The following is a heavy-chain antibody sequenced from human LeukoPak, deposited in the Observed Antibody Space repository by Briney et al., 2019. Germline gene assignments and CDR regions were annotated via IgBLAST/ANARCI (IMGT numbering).Heavy chain of an antibody. D-gene: IGHD3-10*01. J-gene: IGHJ4*02. Sequence: PGGSLRLSCAASEFTVSSNYMSWVRQAPGKGLEWVSIIYSGGSTYYADSLKGRFTISRDNSKNTLYLQMNSLRAEDTAVYYCAAWGPSHYNGSGSPHLLDYWGQGTLVTVSS. CDR2: IYSGGST. CDR1: EFTVSSNY. CDR3: AAWGPSHYNGSGSPHLLDY. V-gene: IGHV3-66*01.